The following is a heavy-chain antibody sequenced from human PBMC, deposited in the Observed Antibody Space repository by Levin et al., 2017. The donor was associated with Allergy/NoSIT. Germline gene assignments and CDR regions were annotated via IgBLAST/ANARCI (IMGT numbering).Heavy chain of an antibody. J-gene: IGHJ6*02. CDR3: TRDPGRGYGMDV. Sequence: SPTLSLPCAISGDSVSSNTAAWNWIRQSPSRGLEWLGRTYFRSKWINEYAEFVKSRISVNPDTSKNQFSLHLNSMTPDDTAVYYCTRDPGRGYGMDVWGQGTTVTVSS. CDR1: GDSVSSNTAA. CDR2: TYFRSKWIN. V-gene: IGHV6-1*01.